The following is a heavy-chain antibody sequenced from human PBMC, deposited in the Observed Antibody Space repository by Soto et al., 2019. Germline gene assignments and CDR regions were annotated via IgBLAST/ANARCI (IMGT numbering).Heavy chain of an antibody. CDR2: ITWDAGSA. V-gene: IGHV3-43*01. CDR3: AKEKDRILDY. J-gene: IGHJ4*02. Sequence: GGSLRLSCAGSGFTFDDHTMHWVRQAPGKGLEWVSLITWDAGSAFYADSVRGRFTISRDNSKNSLYLQMNSLRTEDSALYYCAKEKDRILDYWGRGTPVTVSS. CDR1: GFTFDDHT.